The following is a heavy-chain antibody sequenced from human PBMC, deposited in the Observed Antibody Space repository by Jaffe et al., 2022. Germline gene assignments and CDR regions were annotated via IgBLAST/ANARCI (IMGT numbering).Heavy chain of an antibody. D-gene: IGHD2-2*01. V-gene: IGHV4-61*02. CDR1: GGSISSGSYY. Sequence: QVQLQESGPGLVKPSQTLSLTCTVSGGSISSGSYYWSWIRQPAGKGLEWIGRIYTSGSTNYNPSLKSRVTISVDTSKNQFSLKLSSVTAADTAVYYCAREYVVVPDRLIDYWGQGTLVTVSS. CDR2: IYTSGST. CDR3: AREYVVVPDRLIDY. J-gene: IGHJ4*02.